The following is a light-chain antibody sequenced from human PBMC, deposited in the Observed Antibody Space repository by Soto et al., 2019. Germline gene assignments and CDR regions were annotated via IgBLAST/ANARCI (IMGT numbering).Light chain of an antibody. J-gene: IGLJ2*01. CDR2: EVT. CDR1: SSDVGGYNY. Sequence: QSALSQPPSASGSPGQSVTISCTGTSSDVGGYNYVSWYQHHPGKAPKLMIYEVTKRPSGVPDRFSGSKSGNTASLTVSGPRGEVDSDYYRTSYAGRNNVVLGGGTNLPVL. V-gene: IGLV2-8*01. CDR3: TSYAGRNNVV.